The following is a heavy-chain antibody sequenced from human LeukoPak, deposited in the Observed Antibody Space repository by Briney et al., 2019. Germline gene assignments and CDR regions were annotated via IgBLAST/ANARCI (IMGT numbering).Heavy chain of an antibody. J-gene: IGHJ5*02. CDR3: ARVPDYGDYVKLWFDP. V-gene: IGHV4-39*01. CDR2: IYYSGNT. D-gene: IGHD4-17*01. Sequence: SETLSLTCTVSGDSISGSRYYWGWIRQPPGKGLEWIGNIYYSGNTYFKPSLKSRVTISVDTSKNQFSLKLSSVTAADTAVYYCARVPDYGDYVKLWFDPWGQGTLVTVSS. CDR1: GDSISGSRYY.